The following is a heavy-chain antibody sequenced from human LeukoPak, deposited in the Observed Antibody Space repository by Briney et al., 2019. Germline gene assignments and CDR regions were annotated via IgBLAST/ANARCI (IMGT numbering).Heavy chain of an antibody. V-gene: IGHV3-74*01. D-gene: IGHD3-10*01. J-gene: IGHJ5*02. CDR3: AKDLGAVGSLGWFGP. CDR1: GLTFSNYW. Sequence: PGGSLRLSCAVSGLTFSNYWMHWVRQAPGKGLVWVSRISNDGTSTSYADSVKGRFTISRDNAKNTLYLQMNSLRAEDTAVYYCAKDLGAVGSLGWFGPWGQGTLVTVSS. CDR2: ISNDGTST.